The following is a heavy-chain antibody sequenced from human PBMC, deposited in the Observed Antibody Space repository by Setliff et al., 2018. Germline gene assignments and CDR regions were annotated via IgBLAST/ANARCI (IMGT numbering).Heavy chain of an antibody. CDR3: ARDWEITVVREVTQYYYYMDI. CDR1: GASISSGSYY. D-gene: IGHD3-10*01. J-gene: IGHJ6*03. CDR2: IHSSGSA. Sequence: ASETLSLTCTVSGASISSGSYYWSWIRQPAGKGLEWIGHIHSSGSANYNSSLESQLTMSLDPSKKQFSLKLRSVTAADTAVYYCARDWEITVVREVTQYYYYMDIWGKGNAVTV. V-gene: IGHV4-61*09.